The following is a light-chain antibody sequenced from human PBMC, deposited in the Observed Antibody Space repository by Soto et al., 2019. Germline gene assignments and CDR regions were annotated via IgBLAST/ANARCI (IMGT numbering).Light chain of an antibody. Sequence: EIVLTQSPATLSLSPGERATLSCRASQSVSSYLAWYQQKPGQAPRLLIYDAYNRATGIPARFSGSGSGIYFTLTISSLEPEDFAVYYCQQRSNWPLTFGGGTKVKIK. J-gene: IGKJ4*01. CDR3: QQRSNWPLT. CDR2: DAY. CDR1: QSVSSY. V-gene: IGKV3-11*01.